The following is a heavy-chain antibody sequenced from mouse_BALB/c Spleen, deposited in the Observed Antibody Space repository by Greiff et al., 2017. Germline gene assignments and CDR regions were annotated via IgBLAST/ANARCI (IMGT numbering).Heavy chain of an antibody. J-gene: IGHJ3*01. D-gene: IGHD2-4*01. V-gene: IGHV5-6*02. Sequence: DVKLQESGGDLVKPGGSLKLSCAASGFTFTSYGMSWVRQTPDKRLEWVATISSGGSYTYYPDSVKGRFTISRDNAKNTLYLQMSSLKSEDTAVYYCARQDDYDLAYWGQGTLVTVSA. CDR3: ARQDDYDLAY. CDR2: ISSGGSYT. CDR1: GFTFTSYG.